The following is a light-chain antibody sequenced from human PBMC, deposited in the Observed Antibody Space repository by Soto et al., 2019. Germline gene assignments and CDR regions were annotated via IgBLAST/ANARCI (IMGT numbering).Light chain of an antibody. J-gene: IGLJ1*01. Sequence: QSVLTQPPSASGTPGQRVTISCSGSSSNIGINYVYWYQQLPGTAPRLLIYTNNQRPSGVPQRFSGSKTGTSASLAIGGLQSEDGADYYCAAWDDSLGAYVFGTGTKLTVL. CDR2: TNN. V-gene: IGLV1-47*02. CDR1: SSNIGINY. CDR3: AAWDDSLGAYV.